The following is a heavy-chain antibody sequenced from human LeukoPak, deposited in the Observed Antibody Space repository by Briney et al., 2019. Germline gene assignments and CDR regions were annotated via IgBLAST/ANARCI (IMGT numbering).Heavy chain of an antibody. CDR3: AISYGDYSFDY. Sequence: GGSLRLSCEASGFTFSAYAMTWVRQAPGKGLEWVSSIGSDNKPHYSESVKGRFAISRDNSKNTVYLQMNSLRAEDTAVYYCAISYGDYSFDYWGQGTLVTVSS. J-gene: IGHJ4*02. V-gene: IGHV3-23*05. CDR2: IGSDNKP. CDR1: GFTFSAYA. D-gene: IGHD4-17*01.